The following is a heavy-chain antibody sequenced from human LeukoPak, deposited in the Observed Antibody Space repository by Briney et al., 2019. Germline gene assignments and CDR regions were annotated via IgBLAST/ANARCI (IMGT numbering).Heavy chain of an antibody. CDR3: ARRMATFDY. D-gene: IGHD5-24*01. Sequence: PSETLSLTCAVYGGSFSGYYWSWIRQPPGKGLEWIGEINHSGSTNYNPSLKSRVTISVDKSKNQFSLKLSSVTAADTAVYYCARRMATFDYWGQGTLVTVSS. CDR2: INHSGST. V-gene: IGHV4-34*01. CDR1: GGSFSGYY. J-gene: IGHJ4*02.